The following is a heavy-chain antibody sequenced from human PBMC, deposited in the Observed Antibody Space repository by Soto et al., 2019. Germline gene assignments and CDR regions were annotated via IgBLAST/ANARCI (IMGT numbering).Heavy chain of an antibody. D-gene: IGHD3-10*01. V-gene: IGHV1-2*02. CDR1: GYTFSAYY. J-gene: IGHJ6*02. Sequence: QVQLVQSGAEVKEPGDSVRVSCEASGYTFSAYYIHWVRQAPGQGLEWMGWINPKFGDTTYAQDFQGRVTMTRDMSISTVYMELSRLTSDDTAICYCARNMDYYYGPGSGNGHGVWGQGSTVTVFS. CDR2: INPKFGDT. CDR3: ARNMDYYYGPGSGNGHGV.